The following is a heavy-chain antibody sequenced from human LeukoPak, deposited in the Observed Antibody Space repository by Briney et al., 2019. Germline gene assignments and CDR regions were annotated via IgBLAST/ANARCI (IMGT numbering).Heavy chain of an antibody. CDR2: IYYSGST. CDR3: ASGSTVLSSSWYWDY. CDR1: GGSISSSSYY. D-gene: IGHD6-13*01. J-gene: IGHJ4*02. Sequence: KASETLSLTCTVSGGSISSSSYYWGWIRQPPGKGLEWIGSIYYSGSTYYNPSLKSRVTISVDTSKNQFSLKLSSVTAADTAVYYCASGSTVLSSSWYWDYWGQGTLVTVSS. V-gene: IGHV4-39*01.